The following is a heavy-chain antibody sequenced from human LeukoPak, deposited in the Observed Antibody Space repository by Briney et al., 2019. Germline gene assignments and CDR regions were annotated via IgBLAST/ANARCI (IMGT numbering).Heavy chain of an antibody. CDR1: GYTFSDYF. CDR2: INPNSGGT. Sequence: ASVKVSCKASGYTFSDYFMHWVRQAPGQGLEWMGWINPNSGGTHYAQKFRGRVTLTRDTSITTAYMELSRLRSDDTAVYYCARDALSGTNWFDPWGQGTLVTVS. D-gene: IGHD3-10*01. CDR3: ARDALSGTNWFDP. J-gene: IGHJ5*02. V-gene: IGHV1-2*02.